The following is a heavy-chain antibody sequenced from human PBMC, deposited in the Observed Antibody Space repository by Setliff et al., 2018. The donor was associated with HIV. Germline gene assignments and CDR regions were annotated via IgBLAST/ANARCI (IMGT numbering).Heavy chain of an antibody. Sequence: HPGGSLRLSCEASGFTFSVHGMHWVRQAPGKGLEWLAVIWYDGGKKYYADSGQGRFTISRDDSKNTLYPQMNSLRAEDTAVYYCARGQFRLRPDSLDLWGQGTLVTVSS. CDR3: ARGQFRLRPDSLDL. J-gene: IGHJ3*01. CDR2: IWYDGGKK. CDR1: GFTFSVHG. D-gene: IGHD2-21*01. V-gene: IGHV3-33*01.